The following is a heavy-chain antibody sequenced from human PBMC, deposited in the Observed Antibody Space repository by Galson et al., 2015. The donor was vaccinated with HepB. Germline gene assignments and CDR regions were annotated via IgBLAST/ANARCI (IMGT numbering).Heavy chain of an antibody. J-gene: IGHJ6*02. CDR1: GFTFSSYS. V-gene: IGHV3-21*01. CDR2: ISSSSSYI. D-gene: IGHD5-18*01. Sequence: SLRLSCAASGFTFSSYSMNWVRQAPGKGLEWVSSISSSSSYIYYADSVKGRFTISRDNAKNSLYLQMNSLRAEDTAVYYCAREGYSYGYIQVVEQWLANYYGMAVWGQGTTVTVSS. CDR3: AREGYSYGYIQVVEQWLANYYGMAV.